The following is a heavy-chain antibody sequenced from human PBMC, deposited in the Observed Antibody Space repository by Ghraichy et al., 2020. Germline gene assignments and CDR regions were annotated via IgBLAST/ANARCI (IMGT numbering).Heavy chain of an antibody. J-gene: IGHJ6*04. V-gene: IGHV3-48*02. Sequence: GGSLRLSCAASGFTFSSYSMNWVRQAPGKGREGVSYISSSSSTIYYADSVKGRFTISRDNAKNSLYLQMNSLRDEDTAVYYCARAGCGGDCYPLANGMDVLGAGTTVIVSS. CDR2: ISSSSSTI. CDR1: GFTFSSYS. CDR3: ARAGCGGDCYPLANGMDV. D-gene: IGHD2-21*02.